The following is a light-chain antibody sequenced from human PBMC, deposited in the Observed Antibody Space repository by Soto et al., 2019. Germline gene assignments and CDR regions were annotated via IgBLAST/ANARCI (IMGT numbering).Light chain of an antibody. V-gene: IGKV3-20*01. J-gene: IGKJ1*01. CDR3: QQYGSSGT. CDR2: GAS. Sequence: ELVLPQSPGKLTLSPGERAPLSCRASQSFSSSYLAWYQQNPGQAPRLLIYGASSRATDIPDRFSGYGSGTDFTLTISRLEPEDFAVYYCQQYGSSGTFGQGTKVDIK. CDR1: QSFSSSY.